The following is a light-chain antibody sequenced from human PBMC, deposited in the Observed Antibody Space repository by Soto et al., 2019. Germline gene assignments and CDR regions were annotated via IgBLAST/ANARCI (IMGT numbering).Light chain of an antibody. V-gene: IGKV3-11*01. CDR1: QSVSHA. CDR3: QQRGSWPPSIT. J-gene: IGKJ5*01. Sequence: EVVLTQSPATLSLSPGDRVTLSCRASQSVSHALAWYQQKPGQAPRLLIHDASSRATGIPARFSGSGSETDFTLTISSLEPEDFAVYYCQQRGSWPPSITFGQGTRLEIK. CDR2: DAS.